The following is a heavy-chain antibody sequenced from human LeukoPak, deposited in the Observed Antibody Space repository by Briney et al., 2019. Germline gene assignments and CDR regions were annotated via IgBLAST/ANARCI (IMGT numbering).Heavy chain of an antibody. CDR1: GGSFSGYY. V-gene: IGHV4-34*01. CDR2: INHSGST. D-gene: IGHD6-13*01. CDR3: ATLRIAAAGTHYYYYYGMDV. Sequence: PSVTLSLTCAVYGGSFSGYYWSWIRQPPGKGLEWIGEINHSGSTNYNPSLKSRVTISVDTSKNQFSLKLSSVTAADTAVYYCATLRIAAAGTHYYYYYGMDVWGQGTTVTVSS. J-gene: IGHJ6*02.